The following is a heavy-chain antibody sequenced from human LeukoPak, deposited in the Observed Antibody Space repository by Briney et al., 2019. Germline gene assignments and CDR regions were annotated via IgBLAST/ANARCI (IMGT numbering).Heavy chain of an antibody. CDR3: ARGEWDILTGYYISFSGDY. CDR1: GFTFSSYW. Sequence: GGSLRLSCAASGFTFSSYWMHWVRQAPGKGLVWVSRINSDGSSTSYADSVKGRFTISRDNAKNTLYLQLNSLRAEDTAVYYCARGEWDILTGYYISFSGDYWGQGTLVTVSS. J-gene: IGHJ4*02. V-gene: IGHV3-74*01. D-gene: IGHD3-9*01. CDR2: INSDGSST.